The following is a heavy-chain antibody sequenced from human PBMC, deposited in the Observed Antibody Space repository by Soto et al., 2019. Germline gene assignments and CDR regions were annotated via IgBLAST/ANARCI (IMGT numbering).Heavy chain of an antibody. CDR1: GGSFSGYY. J-gene: IGHJ4*02. CDR3: ARRRGYSYGSLDY. D-gene: IGHD5-18*01. Sequence: SETLSLTCAVYGGSFSGYYWSWIRQPPGKGLEWIGEINHSGSTNYNPSLKSRVTISVDTSKNQFSLKLSSVTAADTAVYYCARRRGYSYGSLDYSGPGTLVTVSS. V-gene: IGHV4-34*01. CDR2: INHSGST.